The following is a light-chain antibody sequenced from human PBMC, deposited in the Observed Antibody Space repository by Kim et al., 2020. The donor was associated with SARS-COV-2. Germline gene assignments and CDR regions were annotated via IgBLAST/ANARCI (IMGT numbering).Light chain of an antibody. Sequence: VYEGQSATHTCTASRSVSSNLAWYQQKPGQAPRILIYGTSTRATGSPARFSGSRSGTEFTLTISGLQSEDFAVYYCQQYNNWPQYTFGQGTKLEI. V-gene: IGKV3-15*01. CDR2: GTS. CDR3: QQYNNWPQYT. J-gene: IGKJ2*01. CDR1: RSVSSN.